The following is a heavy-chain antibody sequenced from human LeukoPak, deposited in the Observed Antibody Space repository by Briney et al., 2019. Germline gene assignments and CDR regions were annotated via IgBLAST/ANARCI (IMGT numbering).Heavy chain of an antibody. J-gene: IGHJ3*02. CDR1: GYTLTELS. CDR3: ATRGYILGIYCSSTSCSRDALDI. CDR2: FDPEDGET. Sequence: ASVKVSCKVSGYTLTELSMHWVRQAPGKGLEWMGGFDPEDGETIYAQKFQGRVTMTEDTSTDTAYMELSSLRSEDTAVYYCATRGYILGIYCSSTSCSRDALDIWGQGTMVTVSS. D-gene: IGHD2-2*01. V-gene: IGHV1-24*01.